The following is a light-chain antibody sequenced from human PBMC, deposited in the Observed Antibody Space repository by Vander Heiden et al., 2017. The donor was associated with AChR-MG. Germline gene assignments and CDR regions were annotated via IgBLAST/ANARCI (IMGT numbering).Light chain of an antibody. CDR2: EVS. Sequence: QSALTQPASVSGSPGQSITISCTGTSSDVGGYNSVSCYQHHPGKAHKLMIFEVSNRPLGMSNRFSGSKSGNTAPLTISGLQAEDEADYYCSSHTSSNTVVFGGGTKLTVL. J-gene: IGLJ2*01. CDR3: SSHTSSNTVV. CDR1: SSDVGGYNS. V-gene: IGLV2-14*01.